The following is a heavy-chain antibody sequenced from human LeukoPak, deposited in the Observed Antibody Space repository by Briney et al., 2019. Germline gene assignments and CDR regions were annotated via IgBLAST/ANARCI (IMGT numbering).Heavy chain of an antibody. V-gene: IGHV4-4*07. J-gene: IGHJ5*02. CDR3: SRDLWFGGEDWFDP. D-gene: IGHD3-10*01. Sequence: SETLSLTCTVSGGSISSYYWSWLRQPAGKGLEWIGRIYTSGSTNYNPSLKSRVTMSVDTSKNQFSLKLSSVTAAYTAVYYWSRDLWFGGEDWFDPWCQGTRVTVSS. CDR2: IYTSGST. CDR1: GGSISSYY.